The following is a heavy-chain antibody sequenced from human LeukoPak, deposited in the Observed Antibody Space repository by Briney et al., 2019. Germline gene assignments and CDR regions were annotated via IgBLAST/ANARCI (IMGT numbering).Heavy chain of an antibody. CDR3: AREVAAAGFDY. J-gene: IGHJ4*02. D-gene: IGHD6-13*01. CDR2: IYYSGST. Sequence: SETLSLTCTVSGGSISSYYWSWIRQPPGKGLEWIGYIYYSGSTNYNPSLKSRVTISVDTSKNQFSLKLSSVTAADTAVYYCAREVAAAGFDYWGQGTLVIVSS. V-gene: IGHV4-59*01. CDR1: GGSISSYY.